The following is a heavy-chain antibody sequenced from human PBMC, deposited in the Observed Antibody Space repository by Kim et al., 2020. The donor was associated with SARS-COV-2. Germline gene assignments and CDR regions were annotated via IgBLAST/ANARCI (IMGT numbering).Heavy chain of an antibody. J-gene: IGHJ2*01. CDR1: GFTFSTSD. V-gene: IGHV3-13*01. D-gene: IGHD6-13*01. CDR2: IGAGGDT. CDR3: AREGFSVGTNWYDWYFDL. Sequence: GGSLRLSCAAFGFTFSTSDMHWVRQGTGKGLEWVSAIGAGGDTYYPDSVKGRFTISRENAKGSLYLQLNSLTAEDTAVYYCAREGFSVGTNWYDWYFDLWGRGTLVTVSS.